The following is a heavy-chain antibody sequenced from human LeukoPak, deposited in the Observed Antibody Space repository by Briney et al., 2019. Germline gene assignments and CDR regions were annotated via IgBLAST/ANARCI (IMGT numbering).Heavy chain of an antibody. V-gene: IGHV3-30-3*01. D-gene: IGHD3-22*01. CDR3: ARDLRNYYDSSGYYEEDY. CDR2: ISYDGSNK. J-gene: IGHJ4*02. CDR1: GFTFSSYA. Sequence: ARSLRLSCAASGFTFSSYAMHWVRQAPGKGLEWVAVISYDGSNKYYADSVKGRFTISRDNSKNTLYLQMNSLRAEDTAVYYCARDLRNYYDSSGYYEEDYWGQGTLVTVSS.